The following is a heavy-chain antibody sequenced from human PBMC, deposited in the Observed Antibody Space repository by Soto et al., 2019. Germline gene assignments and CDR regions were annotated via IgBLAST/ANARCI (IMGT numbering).Heavy chain of an antibody. Sequence: GSLRLSCAASGFTFSRYSMNWVRQAPGKGLEWVSYISYSGTTIYYADSVKGRFTISRDNARDSLYLQMNSLRDEDTSVYYCVRDNGIAGSFDPWGQGTLVTVSS. CDR3: VRDNGIAGSFDP. D-gene: IGHD6-13*01. CDR2: ISYSGTTI. V-gene: IGHV3-48*02. J-gene: IGHJ5*02. CDR1: GFTFSRYS.